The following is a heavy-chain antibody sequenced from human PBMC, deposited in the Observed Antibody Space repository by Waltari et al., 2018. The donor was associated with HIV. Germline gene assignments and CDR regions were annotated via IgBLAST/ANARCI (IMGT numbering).Heavy chain of an antibody. CDR2: IGSRGYGGTS. Sequence: EVQLEESGGGVVSPGGSLRLTCLTSVFPFQQYASSWIRQALGKAPRWVGFIGSRGYGGTSEYAASVGGRFSNSRDDSRSAVLLDMNSLKAEDTGVYYCVRDSLPKCAAVSCYRKWGRGTEVSV. CDR3: VRDSLPKCAAVSCYRK. CDR1: VFPFQQYA. V-gene: IGHV3-49*03. J-gene: IGHJ1*01. D-gene: IGHD3-16*02.